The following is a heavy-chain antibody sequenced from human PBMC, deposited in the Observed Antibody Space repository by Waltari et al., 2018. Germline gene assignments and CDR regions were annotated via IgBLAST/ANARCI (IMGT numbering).Heavy chain of an antibody. J-gene: IGHJ4*02. CDR3: AKSTTSWFASIDS. D-gene: IGHD2-2*01. CDR1: GSTFANYG. V-gene: IGHV3-23*01. Sequence: DVQLLESGGGLIQPGESLNLSCAASGSTFANYGMGWVRRPPGKGLEWVSVISVTSGASYDAYFVQGLFSISRDNSKNILYLQLNSLRTEDTAIYYCAKSTTSWFASIDSWGQGALVTVSS. CDR2: ISVTSGAS.